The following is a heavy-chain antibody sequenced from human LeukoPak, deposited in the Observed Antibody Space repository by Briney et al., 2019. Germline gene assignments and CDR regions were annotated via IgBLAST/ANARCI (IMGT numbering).Heavy chain of an antibody. CDR1: GGSINSGDYY. D-gene: IGHD6-13*01. V-gene: IGHV4-30-4*01. CDR3: ARVIAVAGDLEYFQH. J-gene: IGHJ1*01. CDR2: IYHSGST. Sequence: SETLSLTCTVSGGSINSGDYYWSWIRQPPGKGLEWIGYIYHSGSTYYNPSLKSRVTVSEDTSKNQFSLKLSSVTAADTAVYYCARVIAVAGDLEYFQHWGQGTLVTVSS.